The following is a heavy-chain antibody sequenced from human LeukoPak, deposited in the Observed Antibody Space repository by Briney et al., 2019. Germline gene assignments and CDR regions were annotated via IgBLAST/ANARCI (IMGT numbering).Heavy chain of an antibody. V-gene: IGHV4-31*11. CDR2: IYYSGST. D-gene: IGHD2-2*01. CDR1: GGSISSGGYY. J-gene: IGHJ4*02. CDR3: ARALSLTSSFDY. Sequence: SQTLSLTCAVSGGSISSGGYYWSWIRQHPGKGLEWIGYIYYSGSTYYNPSLKSRVTISVDTSKNQFSLKLSSVTAADTAVYYCARALSLTSSFDYWGQGTLVTVSS.